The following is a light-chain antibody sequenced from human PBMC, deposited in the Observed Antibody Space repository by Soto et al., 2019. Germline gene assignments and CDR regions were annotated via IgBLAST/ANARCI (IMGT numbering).Light chain of an antibody. V-gene: IGLV4-69*01. J-gene: IGLJ2*01. Sequence: QLVLTQSPSASASLGASVKLTRTLSSGHSSYAIAWHQQQPEKGPRYLMKLNSDGSHSKGDGIPDRFSGSSSGAERYLTISSLQSEDEADYYCQTWVTGIVVFGGGTKLTVL. CDR3: QTWVTGIVV. CDR2: LNSDGSH. CDR1: SGHSSYA.